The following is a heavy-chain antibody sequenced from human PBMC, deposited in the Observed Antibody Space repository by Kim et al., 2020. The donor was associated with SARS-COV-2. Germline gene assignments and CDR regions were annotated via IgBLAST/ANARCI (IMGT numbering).Heavy chain of an antibody. V-gene: IGHV3-23*01. CDR3: AKAGAFYYDILTGYHGWFDP. Sequence: GGSLRLSCAASGFTFSSYAMSWVRQAPGKGLEWVSAISGSGGSTYYADSVKGRFTISRDNSKNTLYLQMNSLRAEDTAVYYCAKAGAFYYDILTGYHGWFDPWGQGTLVTVSS. CDR1: GFTFSSYA. CDR2: ISGSGGST. D-gene: IGHD3-9*01. J-gene: IGHJ5*02.